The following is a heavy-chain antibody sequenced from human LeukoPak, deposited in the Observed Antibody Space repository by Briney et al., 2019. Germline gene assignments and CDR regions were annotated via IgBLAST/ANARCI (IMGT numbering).Heavy chain of an antibody. CDR2: INPSGGST. D-gene: IGHD1-26*01. Sequence: GASVKVSCKASGYTFTSYYMHWVRQAPGQGLEWMGIINPSGGSTSYAQKFQGRVTMTRDMSTSTVYMELSSLRSEDTAVYYCARDSSEWASDYWGQGTLVTVSS. CDR3: ARDSSEWASDY. V-gene: IGHV1-46*01. CDR1: GYTFTSYY. J-gene: IGHJ4*02.